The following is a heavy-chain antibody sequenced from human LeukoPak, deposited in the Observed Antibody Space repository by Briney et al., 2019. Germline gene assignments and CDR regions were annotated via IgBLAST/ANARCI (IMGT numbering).Heavy chain of an antibody. CDR3: ASDGRVATIFFRQFEYYFDY. D-gene: IGHD3-9*01. V-gene: IGHV3-30*04. J-gene: IGHJ4*02. CDR2: ISYDGSSK. Sequence: GGSLRLSCAASGFTFSSYSMHWVRQAPGKGLEWVAVISYDGSSKYYADSVKGRFTISRDNSKNTLYLQMNSLRAEDTAVYYCASDGRVATIFFRQFEYYFDYWGQGTLVTVSS. CDR1: GFTFSSYS.